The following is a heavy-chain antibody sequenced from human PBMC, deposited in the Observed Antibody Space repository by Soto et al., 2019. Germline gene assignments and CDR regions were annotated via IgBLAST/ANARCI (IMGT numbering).Heavy chain of an antibody. J-gene: IGHJ4*02. CDR1: GYTFTSYD. D-gene: IGHD5-18*01. Sequence: QVQLVQSGAEVKKPGASVKVSCKASGYTFTSYDINWVRQATGQGLEWMGWMNPNSGNTVYAQKFQGRVTMTRNTSIRTACMPLSSLGSEDTAVYYSARERSYGLDHWCQGTLVTVSS. CDR3: ARERSYGLDH. V-gene: IGHV1-8*01. CDR2: MNPNSGNT.